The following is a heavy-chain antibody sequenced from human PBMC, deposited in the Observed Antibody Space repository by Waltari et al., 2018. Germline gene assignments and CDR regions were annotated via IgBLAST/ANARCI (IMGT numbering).Heavy chain of an antibody. D-gene: IGHD2-15*01. CDR3: ARRYCSGARCLYFDH. J-gene: IGHJ4*02. CDR2: INPADSDT. V-gene: IGHV5-51*01. Sequence: EVQLVQSGAAVKKPGESLKISCQGSGYSFTSHWFAGVRQMPGKAPEWMVIINPADSDTRYSPSFQGQVTISADKSISTAYLQWSSLKASDTAMYYCARRYCSGARCLYFDHWGQGTLVTVSS. CDR1: GYSFTSHW.